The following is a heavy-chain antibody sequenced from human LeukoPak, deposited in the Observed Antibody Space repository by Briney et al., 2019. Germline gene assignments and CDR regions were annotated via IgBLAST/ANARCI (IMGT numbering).Heavy chain of an antibody. CDR3: ATGTHLWFGAADAFDI. V-gene: IGHV1-24*01. Sequence: ASVKVSCKVPGYTLTELSMHWVRQAPGKGLEWMGGFDPEDGETIYAQKFQGRVTMTEDTSTDTAYMELSSLRSEDTAVYYCATGTHLWFGAADAFDIWGQGTMVTVSS. J-gene: IGHJ3*02. D-gene: IGHD3-10*01. CDR2: FDPEDGET. CDR1: GYTLTELS.